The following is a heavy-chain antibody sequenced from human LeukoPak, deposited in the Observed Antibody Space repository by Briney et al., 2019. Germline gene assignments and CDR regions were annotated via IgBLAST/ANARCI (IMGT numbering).Heavy chain of an antibody. CDR3: ARGRSTRGYYGMDV. J-gene: IGHJ6*02. Sequence: ASVKVSCKASGYTFTGYYMHWVRQAPGQGLEWMGWINPNSGGTNYAQKFQGRVTMTRNTSISTAYMELSSLRSEDTAVYYCARGRSTRGYYGMDVWGQGTTVTVSS. D-gene: IGHD5/OR15-5a*01. CDR2: INPNSGGT. V-gene: IGHV1-2*02. CDR1: GYTFTGYY.